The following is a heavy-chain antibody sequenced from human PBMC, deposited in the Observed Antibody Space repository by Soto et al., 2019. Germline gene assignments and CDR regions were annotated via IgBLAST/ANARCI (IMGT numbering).Heavy chain of an antibody. Sequence: PGGSLRLSCAASGFTFDDYAMHWVRQAPGKGLEWVSGISWNSGSIGYADSVKGRFTISRDNSKNTLYLQMSSLRAEDTAVYYCVKGPAIPVHWGQGTLVTVSS. CDR1: GFTFDDYA. CDR2: ISWNSGSI. J-gene: IGHJ4*02. CDR3: VKGPAIPVH. V-gene: IGHV3-9*01. D-gene: IGHD2-21*02.